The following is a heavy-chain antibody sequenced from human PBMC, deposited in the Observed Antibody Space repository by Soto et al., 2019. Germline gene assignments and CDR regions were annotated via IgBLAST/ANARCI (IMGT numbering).Heavy chain of an antibody. CDR2: IYYSGST. Sequence: SETLSLTCTVSGGSISSYYWSWIRQPPGKGLEWIGYIYYSGSTNYNPSLKSRVTISVDTSKNQFSLKLSSVTAADTAVYYCARYYATGGVVIGGGYYYGMDVWGQGTTVTV. V-gene: IGHV4-59*01. CDR1: GGSISSYY. CDR3: ARYYATGGVVIGGGYYYGMDV. D-gene: IGHD3-3*01. J-gene: IGHJ6*02.